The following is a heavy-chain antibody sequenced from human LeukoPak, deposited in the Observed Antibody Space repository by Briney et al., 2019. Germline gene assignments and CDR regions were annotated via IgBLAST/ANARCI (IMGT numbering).Heavy chain of an antibody. Sequence: AGGSLRLSCAAFGFTFSSYTMNWVRQAPGKGLEWVSSIRSSSSYIYFADSVKGRFTSSRDNAKNSLYLQMERLINEPDAVSYWTRDRDGSGWHDYWGQGTLVTVSS. V-gene: IGHV3-21*01. CDR3: TRDRDGSGWHDY. D-gene: IGHD6-19*01. CDR2: IRSSSSYI. J-gene: IGHJ4*02. CDR1: GFTFSSYT.